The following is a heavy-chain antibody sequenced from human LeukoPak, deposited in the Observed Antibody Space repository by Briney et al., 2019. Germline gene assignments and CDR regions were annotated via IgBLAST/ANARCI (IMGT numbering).Heavy chain of an antibody. CDR3: ARVCDYVWGSYRYRYFDY. CDR2: IYHSGST. Sequence: SETLSLTCAVSGGSISSSNWWSWVRQPPGKGLEWIGEIYHSGSTNYNPSLKSRVTISVDKSKNQFSLKLSSVTAADTAVYYCARVCDYVWGSYRYRYFDYWGQGTLVTVSS. D-gene: IGHD3-16*02. CDR1: GGSISSSNW. J-gene: IGHJ4*02. V-gene: IGHV4-4*02.